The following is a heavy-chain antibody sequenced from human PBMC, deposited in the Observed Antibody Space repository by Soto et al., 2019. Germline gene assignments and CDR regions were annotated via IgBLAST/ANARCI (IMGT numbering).Heavy chain of an antibody. V-gene: IGHV3-23*01. CDR1: GFTFSSYA. CDR3: AKVDYSSSWYLVDAFDI. Sequence: GGSLRLSCAASGFTFSSYAMSWVRQAPGKGLEWVSVISGSGGSTYYADSVKGRFTISRDNSKNTLYLQMNSLRAEDTAVYYCAKVDYSSSWYLVDAFDIWGQGTMVTVSS. D-gene: IGHD6-13*01. CDR2: ISGSGGST. J-gene: IGHJ3*02.